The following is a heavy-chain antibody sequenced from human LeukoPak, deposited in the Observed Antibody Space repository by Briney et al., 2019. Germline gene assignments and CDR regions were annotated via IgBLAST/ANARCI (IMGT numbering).Heavy chain of an antibody. CDR1: GFTFSSYS. J-gene: IGHJ4*02. D-gene: IGHD2-15*01. V-gene: IGHV3-21*01. Sequence: GGSLRLPCAASGFTFSSYSMNWVRQAPGKGLEWVSSISSSSSYIYYADSVKGRFTISRDNAKNSLYLQMNSLRAEDTAVYYCARGFCSGGSCYSGVFDYWGQGTLVTVSS. CDR3: ARGFCSGGSCYSGVFDY. CDR2: ISSSSSYI.